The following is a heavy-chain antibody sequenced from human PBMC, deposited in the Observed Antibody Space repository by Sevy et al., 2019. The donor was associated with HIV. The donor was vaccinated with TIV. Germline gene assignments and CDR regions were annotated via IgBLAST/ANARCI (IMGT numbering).Heavy chain of an antibody. CDR2: ISSSSSYI. Sequence: GGSLRLSCAASGFTFSSYSMNWVRQAPGKGLEWVSSISSSSSYIYYADSVKRRFTISRDNAKNSLYLQMNSLRAEDTAVYYCARTGVVVTGYMDVWGKGTTVTVSS. CDR3: ARTGVVVTGYMDV. D-gene: IGHD2-21*02. J-gene: IGHJ6*03. V-gene: IGHV3-21*01. CDR1: GFTFSSYS.